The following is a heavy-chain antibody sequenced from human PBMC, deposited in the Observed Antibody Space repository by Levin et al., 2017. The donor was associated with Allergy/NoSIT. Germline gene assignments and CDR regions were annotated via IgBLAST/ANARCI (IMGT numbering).Heavy chain of an antibody. CDR1: GFTFSSYA. CDR3: ARDRLGYSYGLGFDY. J-gene: IGHJ4*02. V-gene: IGHV3-30*04. Sequence: GGSLRLSCVASGFTFSSYAMHWVRQAPGKGLEWVAVISYEGSNKYYADSVKGRFSISRDKSKNMLYLQMNSLRAEDTAVYYCARDRLGYSYGLGFDYWGQGTLVTVSS. D-gene: IGHD5-18*01. CDR2: ISYEGSNK.